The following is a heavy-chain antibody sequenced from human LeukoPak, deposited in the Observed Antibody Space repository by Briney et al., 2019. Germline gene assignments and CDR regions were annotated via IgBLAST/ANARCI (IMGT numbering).Heavy chain of an antibody. V-gene: IGHV4-59*01. D-gene: IGHD3-22*01. CDR1: GASISSYY. CDR3: ARVRGYYDSSGYDY. Sequence: PSETLSLTCTVSGASISSYYWSWIRQLPGKGLEWIGYIYYSGSTNYNPALKSRVTISEDTSKNQISLKLSSVTAADTAVYYCARVRGYYDSSGYDYRGQGTLVTVSS. J-gene: IGHJ4*02. CDR2: IYYSGST.